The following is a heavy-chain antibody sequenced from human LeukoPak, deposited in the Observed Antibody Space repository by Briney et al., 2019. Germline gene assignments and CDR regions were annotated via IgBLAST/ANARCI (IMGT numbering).Heavy chain of an antibody. Sequence: TGRSLRLSCGAPGFTFGTHAMTWVRQAPGKDLKWAAGIFGSGGSPHYADPVKGRFTISRDNSRNTVYLQINSLRAEDTAVYYCGKTTVGYSSGQKPAWPVDYWGQGTLVTVSS. D-gene: IGHD5-18*01. CDR1: GFTFGTHA. V-gene: IGHV3-23*01. J-gene: IGHJ4*02. CDR3: GKTTVGYSSGQKPAWPVDY. CDR2: IFGSGGSP.